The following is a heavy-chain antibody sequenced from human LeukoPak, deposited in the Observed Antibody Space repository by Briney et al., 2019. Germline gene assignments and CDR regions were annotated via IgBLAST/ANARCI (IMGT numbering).Heavy chain of an antibody. CDR3: ARGGYSYGYGY. Sequence: GGSLRLSCAASGFTFSTYWMHWVRQAPGKGLVWVSHIKSDGSSTSYADSVKGRFTISRDNAKNTLYLQMNSLRAEDTAVYYCARGGYSYGYGYWGQGTLVTVSS. D-gene: IGHD5-18*01. CDR1: GFTFSTYW. CDR2: IKSDGSST. J-gene: IGHJ4*02. V-gene: IGHV3-74*01.